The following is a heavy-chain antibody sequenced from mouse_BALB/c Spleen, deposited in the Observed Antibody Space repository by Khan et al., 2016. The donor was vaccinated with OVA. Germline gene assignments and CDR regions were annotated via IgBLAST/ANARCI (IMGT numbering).Heavy chain of an antibody. J-gene: IGHJ4*01. V-gene: IGHV5-6-4*01. D-gene: IGHD2-1*01. CDR2: ISSGGSYT. CDR3: TRGEGYYGNPYAMDY. Sequence: EVELVESGGGFVKPGGSLKLSCAASGFTFSSYTMSWVRQTPEKRLAWVATISSGGSYTYYPDSVKGRFTISRDNAKNTLYLQMTSLKSEDTAMYYCTRGEGYYGNPYAMDYWGQGTSVTVSS. CDR1: GFTFSSYT.